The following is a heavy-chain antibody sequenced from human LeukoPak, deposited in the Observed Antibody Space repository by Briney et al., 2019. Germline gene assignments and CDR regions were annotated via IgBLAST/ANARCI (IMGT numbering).Heavy chain of an antibody. J-gene: IGHJ3*02. CDR2: IYYSGST. Sequence: SETLSLTCTVSGGSISSYYWSWIRQPPGQGLEWIGYIYYSGSTNYNPSLKSRVTISVDTSKNQFSLKLSSVTAADTAVYYCATNTAMGHDAFDIWGQGTMVTVSS. CDR3: ATNTAMGHDAFDI. CDR1: GGSISSYY. V-gene: IGHV4-59*01. D-gene: IGHD5-18*01.